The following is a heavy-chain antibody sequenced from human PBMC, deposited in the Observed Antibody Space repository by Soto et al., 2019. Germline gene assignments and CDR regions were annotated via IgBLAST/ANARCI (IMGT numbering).Heavy chain of an antibody. Sequence: QVQLVESGGGLVKPGGSLRLSCAASGFTFSDYYMSWIRQAPGKGLEWVSYISSSSSYTNYADSVKGRFTISRDNAKNSLYLPMNSVGAEDTAVYYCARDSVYYGDYELNYFDYWGQGTLVTVSS. J-gene: IGHJ4*02. V-gene: IGHV3-11*06. CDR3: ARDSVYYGDYELNYFDY. CDR1: GFTFSDYY. CDR2: ISSSSSYT. D-gene: IGHD4-17*01.